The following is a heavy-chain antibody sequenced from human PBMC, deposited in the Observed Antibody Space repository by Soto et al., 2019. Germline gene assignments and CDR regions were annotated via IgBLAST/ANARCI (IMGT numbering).Heavy chain of an antibody. Sequence: GGSLRLSCAASGVTFSSYSMNWVRQAPGKGPEWVSSISSSSSYIYYADSVKGRFTISRDNAKNSLYLQMNSLRAEDTAVYYCARAESYYDFWSGSIPPNWFDPWGQGTLVTVSS. V-gene: IGHV3-21*01. D-gene: IGHD3-3*01. CDR1: GVTFSSYS. CDR2: ISSSSSYI. CDR3: ARAESYYDFWSGSIPPNWFDP. J-gene: IGHJ5*02.